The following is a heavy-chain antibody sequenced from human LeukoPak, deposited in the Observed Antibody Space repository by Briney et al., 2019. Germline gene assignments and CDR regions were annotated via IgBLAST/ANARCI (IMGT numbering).Heavy chain of an antibody. CDR1: GGTFSSYT. V-gene: IGHV1-69*13. CDR3: ARDIGSGSSFLYYGMDV. Sequence: SVKVSCKASGGTFSSYTISWVRQAPGQGLEWMGGIIPVFGTANYAQKFQGRVTITADESTSTAYMELSSLRSEDTAVYYCARDIGSGSSFLYYGMDVWGQGTTVTVSS. J-gene: IGHJ6*02. CDR2: IIPVFGTA. D-gene: IGHD6-6*01.